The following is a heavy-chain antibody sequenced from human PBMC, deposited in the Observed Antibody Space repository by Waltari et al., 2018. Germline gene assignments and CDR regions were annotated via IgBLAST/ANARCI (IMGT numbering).Heavy chain of an antibody. CDR3: AKKGGRAWGDWFDP. Sequence: QVQLQESGPGLVKPSETLSLTCTVSGGSISSDYWNWIRQPAGKGLECIGRIYSSGSTNYNPSLKSRVTMSVDTSNNQFSLNLRSVTAADTAVYYCAKKGGRAWGDWFDPWGQGTLVIVSS. CDR1: GGSISSDY. CDR2: IYSSGST. D-gene: IGHD3-16*01. V-gene: IGHV4-4*07. J-gene: IGHJ5*02.